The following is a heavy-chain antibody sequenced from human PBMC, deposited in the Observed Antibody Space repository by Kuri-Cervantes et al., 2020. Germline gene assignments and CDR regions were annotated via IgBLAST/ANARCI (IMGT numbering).Heavy chain of an antibody. Sequence: GSLRLSCAVYGGSFSGYYWSWIRQPPGKGLEWIGEINHSGSTNYNPSLKSRVTISVDTSKNKFSLKLSSVTTADTAVYYCARLNSNSEDYWGQGTLVTVSS. V-gene: IGHV4-34*01. CDR2: INHSGST. CDR1: GGSFSGYY. J-gene: IGHJ4*02. D-gene: IGHD4-11*01. CDR3: ARLNSNSEDY.